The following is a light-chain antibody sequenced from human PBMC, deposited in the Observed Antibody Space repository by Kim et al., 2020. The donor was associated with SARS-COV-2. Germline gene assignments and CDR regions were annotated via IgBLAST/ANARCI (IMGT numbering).Light chain of an antibody. CDR1: SGSIDDNY. CDR2: EDD. Sequence: NFMLTQPHSVSESPGKTVTISCTRSSGSIDDNYVQWYQQRPGGVPTTVIYEDDQRPSGVSDRFSGSIDNSSNSASLTISVLRTEDEADYYCQSYSRDNVLFGGGTQLTVL. J-gene: IGLJ2*01. CDR3: QSYSRDNVL. V-gene: IGLV6-57*04.